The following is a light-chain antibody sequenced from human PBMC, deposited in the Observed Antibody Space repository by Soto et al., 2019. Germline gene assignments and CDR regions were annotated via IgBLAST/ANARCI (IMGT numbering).Light chain of an antibody. CDR2: DAS. CDR1: QGISSA. J-gene: IGKJ3*01. Sequence: AIQLTQSPSSLSASVGDRVTITCRASQGISSALAWYQQKPGKAPKLPIYDASSLESGVPSRFSGSGSGTDFTLTISSLQPEDFATYYCQQFNNYPFGPGTKVDIK. V-gene: IGKV1D-13*01. CDR3: QQFNNYP.